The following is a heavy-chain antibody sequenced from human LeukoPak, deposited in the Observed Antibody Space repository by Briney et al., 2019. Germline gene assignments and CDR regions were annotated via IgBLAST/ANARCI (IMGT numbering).Heavy chain of an antibody. V-gene: IGHV3-7*01. Sequence: PGGSLRLSCAASGFTFSSYWMSWVRQAPGKGLEWVANIKQDGSEKYYVDSVKGRFTISRDNTKNSLYLQMNSLRAEDTAVYYCARDVGWYRGPHYFDYWGQGTLVTVSS. CDR3: ARDVGWYRGPHYFDY. CDR2: IKQDGSEK. J-gene: IGHJ4*02. D-gene: IGHD6-19*01. CDR1: GFTFSSYW.